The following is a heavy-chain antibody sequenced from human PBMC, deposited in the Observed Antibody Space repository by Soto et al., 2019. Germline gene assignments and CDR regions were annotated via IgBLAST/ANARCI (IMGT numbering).Heavy chain of an antibody. CDR1: GYSFSTYD. CDR2: VNPKSGNT. D-gene: IGHD2-2*02. J-gene: IGHJ5*02. CDR3: ARPYCDSTSCYTDWFDP. Sequence: QVQLVQSGAEVKKSGASVKVSCKASGYSFSTYDINWVRQAAGQGLEWMGWVNPKSGNTDYAQRCRGRVTMTSNTSISTAYMELSALTPEDTAVYYCARPYCDSTSCYTDWFDPWGQGTLVTVSS. V-gene: IGHV1-8*01.